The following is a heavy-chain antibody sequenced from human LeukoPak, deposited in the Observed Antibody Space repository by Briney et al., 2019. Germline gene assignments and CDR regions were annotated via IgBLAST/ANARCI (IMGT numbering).Heavy chain of an antibody. CDR2: ISGSGGST. CDR1: GFTFSSYW. V-gene: IGHV3-23*01. Sequence: GGSLRLSCAASGFTFSSYWMSWVRQAPGKGLEWVSAISGSGGSTYYADSVKGRFTISRDNSKNTLYLQMNSLRAEDPAVYYCATRSYWDNDFDYWGQGTLVTVSS. D-gene: IGHD1-26*01. CDR3: ATRSYWDNDFDY. J-gene: IGHJ4*02.